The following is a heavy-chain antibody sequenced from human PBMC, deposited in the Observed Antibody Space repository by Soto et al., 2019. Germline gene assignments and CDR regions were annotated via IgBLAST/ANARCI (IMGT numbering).Heavy chain of an antibody. CDR2: INAGNGNT. D-gene: IGHD3-9*01. CDR1: GYTFTSYA. CDR3: ARDRRRYFDWLSPNYYYGMDV. J-gene: IGHJ6*02. Sequence: ASVKVSCKASGYTFTSYAMHWGRQAPGQRLEWMGWINAGNGNTKYSQKFQGRVTITRDTSASTAYMELSSLRSEDTAVYYCARDRRRYFDWLSPNYYYGMDVWGQGTTVTVSS. V-gene: IGHV1-3*01.